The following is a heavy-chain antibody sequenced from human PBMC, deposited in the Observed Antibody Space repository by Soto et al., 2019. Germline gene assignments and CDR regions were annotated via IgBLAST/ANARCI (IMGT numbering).Heavy chain of an antibody. CDR2: IYYSGST. CDR1: GGSISSGGYY. D-gene: IGHD4-17*01. J-gene: IGHJ5*02. CDR3: ARETTVTTRFDP. Sequence: QVQLQESGPGLVKPSQTLSLTCTVSGGSISSGGYYWNWIRQYPGKGLEWIGYIYYSGSTYYNPSLKSRVIITVDTSTNQFSLKLSSVTAADTAVYYCARETTVTTRFDPWGQGTLVTVSS. V-gene: IGHV4-31*03.